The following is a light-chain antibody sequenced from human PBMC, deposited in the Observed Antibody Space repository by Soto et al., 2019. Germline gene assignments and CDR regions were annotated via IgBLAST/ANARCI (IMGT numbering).Light chain of an antibody. Sequence: IQMTQSPSTLSAFIGDRVTITCRASQSLDNCLAWYQQKPGKAPKLLIYDVSSLESGVPSRFSGSGSGTDFTLTISRLEPEDFAVYYCRQYGRSLGFAFGGGTKVDTK. J-gene: IGKJ4*01. CDR1: QSLDNC. V-gene: IGKV1-5*01. CDR2: DVS. CDR3: RQYGRSLGFA.